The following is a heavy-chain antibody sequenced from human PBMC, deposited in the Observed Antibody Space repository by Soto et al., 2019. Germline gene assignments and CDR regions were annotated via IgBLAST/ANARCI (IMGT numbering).Heavy chain of an antibody. Sequence: QVQLVQSGAEVKKPGASVKLSCKASGYTFTTYAISWVRQAPGQGLEWMGWLRTYDGHTDYAQNHQGRGTMXXDXSXTKAYMELRSLRSDDTAVYYCARDRLHTSSSITFDYWGQGALVTVSS. D-gene: IGHD6-6*01. CDR3: ARDRLHTSSSITFDY. CDR2: LRTYDGHT. J-gene: IGHJ4*02. V-gene: IGHV1-18*01. CDR1: GYTFTTYA.